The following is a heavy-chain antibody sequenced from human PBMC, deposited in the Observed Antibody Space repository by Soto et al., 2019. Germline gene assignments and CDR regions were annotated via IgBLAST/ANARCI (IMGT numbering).Heavy chain of an antibody. D-gene: IGHD6-19*01. CDR3: ARSSGWYYVYYYYYMDV. Sequence: ASVKVSCKASGYTFTSYDINWVRQATGQGLEWVGWMNPNSGNTGYAQKFQGRVTMTRNTSISTAYMELSSLRSEDTAVYYCARSSGWYYVYYYYYMDVWGKGTTVTVSS. CDR1: GYTFTSYD. V-gene: IGHV1-8*01. CDR2: MNPNSGNT. J-gene: IGHJ6*03.